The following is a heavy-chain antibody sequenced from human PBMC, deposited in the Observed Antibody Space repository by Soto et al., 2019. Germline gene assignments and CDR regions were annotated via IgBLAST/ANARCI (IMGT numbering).Heavy chain of an antibody. CDR3: AGEADYINCFDS. V-gene: IGHV3-48*01. J-gene: IGHJ5*01. CDR2: ISSSSSTI. CDR1: GFTFSSYS. Sequence: EVQLVESGGGLVQPGGSLRLSCAASGFTFSSYSMNWVRQAPGKGLEWVSYISSSSSTIYYADSVKGRFTISRDNTKNTLYLQMNGLRAEDTAVYYCAGEADYINCFDSWGQATLVTV. D-gene: IGHD4-4*01.